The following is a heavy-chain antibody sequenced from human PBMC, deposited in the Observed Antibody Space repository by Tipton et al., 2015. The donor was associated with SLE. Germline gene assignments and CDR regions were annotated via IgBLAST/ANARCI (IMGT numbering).Heavy chain of an antibody. V-gene: IGHV3-30*04. Sequence: SLRLSCAASGFTFSSYAMHWVRQAPGKGLEWVAVISYDGSNKYYADSVKGRFTISRDNSKNTLYLQMNSLRAEDTAVYYCAKERVVVVIAYDAFDIWGQGTMVTVSS. CDR3: AKERVVVVIAYDAFDI. CDR2: ISYDGSNK. J-gene: IGHJ3*02. D-gene: IGHD2-21*01. CDR1: GFTFSSYA.